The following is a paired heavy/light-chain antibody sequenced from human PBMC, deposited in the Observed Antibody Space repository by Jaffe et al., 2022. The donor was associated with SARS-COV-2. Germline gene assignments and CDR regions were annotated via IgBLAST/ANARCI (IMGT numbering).Heavy chain of an antibody. J-gene: IGHJ4*02. D-gene: IGHD5-18*01. CDR1: GFTFSSYA. V-gene: IGHV3-23*01. Sequence: EVQLLESGGGLVQPGGSLRLSCAASGFTFSSYAMSWVRQAPGKGLEWVSAISGSGGSTYYADSVKGRFTISRDNSKNTLYLQMNSLRAEDTAVYYCAKDSPQDVDTAMDDYFDYWGQGTLVTVSS. CDR2: ISGSGGST. CDR3: AKDSPQDVDTAMDDYFDY.
Light chain of an antibody. CDR3: QSADSSGTYR. J-gene: IGLJ3*02. CDR1: ALPKQY. Sequence: SYELTQPPSVSVSPGQTARITCSGDALPKQYAYWYQQKPGQAPVLVIYKDSERPSGIPERFSGSSSGTTVTLTISGVQAEDEADYYCQSADSSGTYRFGGGTKLTVL. CDR2: KDS. V-gene: IGLV3-25*03.